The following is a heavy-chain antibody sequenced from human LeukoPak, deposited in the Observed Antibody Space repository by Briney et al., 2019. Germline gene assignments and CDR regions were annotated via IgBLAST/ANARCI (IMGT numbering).Heavy chain of an antibody. J-gene: IGHJ5*02. CDR1: GGSISSSSYY. D-gene: IGHD2-15*01. CDR3: ASDIVFGP. V-gene: IGHV4-39*01. Sequence: SETLSLTCTVSGGSISSSSYYWGWIRQPPGKGLEWIGSIYYSGSTYYNPSLKSRVTISVDTSKNQFSLKLSSVTAADTAVYYCASDIVFGPWGQGTLVTVSS. CDR2: IYYSGST.